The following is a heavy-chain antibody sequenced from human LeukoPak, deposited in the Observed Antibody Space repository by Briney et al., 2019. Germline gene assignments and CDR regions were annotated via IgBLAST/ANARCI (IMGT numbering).Heavy chain of an antibody. CDR1: GYIFTDYY. V-gene: IGHV1-2*02. CDR2: INLNSGDT. Sequence: GASVTVSFKASGYIFTDYYMHWVRQAPGQGLEWVGWINLNSGDTKYAQKFQGRVTMTRDTSISTADMELSRLRSDDTAVYYCARDSASLPGTFFDYWGQGTLVSVSS. CDR3: ARDSASLPGTFFDY. J-gene: IGHJ4*02. D-gene: IGHD6-13*01.